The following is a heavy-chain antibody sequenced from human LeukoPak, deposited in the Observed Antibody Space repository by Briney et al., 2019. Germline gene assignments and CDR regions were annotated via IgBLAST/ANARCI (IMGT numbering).Heavy chain of an antibody. CDR2: INPNSGGT. V-gene: IGHV1-2*02. CDR3: AREYYDSSGRKYAFDI. J-gene: IGHJ3*02. Sequence: ASVKVSCKVSGYTFTVTGYYIHWVRRAPGQGLEWMGWINPNSGGTNYAQKFQGRVTMTRATSISTAYMELSRLRSDDTAVYYCAREYYDSSGRKYAFDIWGQGTMVTVSS. CDR1: GYTFTVTGYY. D-gene: IGHD3-22*01.